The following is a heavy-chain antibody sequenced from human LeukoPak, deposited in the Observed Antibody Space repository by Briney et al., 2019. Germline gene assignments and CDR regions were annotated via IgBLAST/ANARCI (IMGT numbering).Heavy chain of an antibody. V-gene: IGHV3-49*04. Sequence: PTGRSLRLSCTGSGFTFGDHAMSWVRQAPGKGLEWVGFIRSKAYRWTTEYAASVKGRFTISRDDSASIAYLQMSSLRTEDTAVYYCARGPIQLWIHNAMDVWGQGTTVTVSS. CDR3: ARGPIQLWIHNAMDV. J-gene: IGHJ6*02. CDR2: IRSKAYRWTT. D-gene: IGHD5-18*01. CDR1: GFTFGDHA.